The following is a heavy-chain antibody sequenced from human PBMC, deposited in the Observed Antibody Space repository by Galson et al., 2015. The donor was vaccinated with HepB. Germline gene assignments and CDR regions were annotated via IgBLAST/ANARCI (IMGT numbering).Heavy chain of an antibody. CDR2: IGGSGEST. V-gene: IGHV3-23*01. J-gene: IGHJ4*02. CDR1: GSNFSNYA. CDR3: ASDADAAF. D-gene: IGHD6-25*01. Sequence: SLRLSCAASGSNFSNYAMSWVRQAPGKGLEWVSVIGGSGESTYYAASVRGRFAISRDDAKNSLILQMNSLTADDTAVYYCASDADAAFWGQGTLVTVSS.